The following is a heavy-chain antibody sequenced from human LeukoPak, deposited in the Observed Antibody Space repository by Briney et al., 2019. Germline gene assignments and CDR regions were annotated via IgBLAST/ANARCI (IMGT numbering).Heavy chain of an antibody. CDR1: GFTFSSYW. CDR3: AGYCGGDCYGMDV. V-gene: IGHV3-7*01. D-gene: IGHD2-21*01. CDR2: IKQDGSEK. J-gene: IGHJ6*02. Sequence: GGSLRLSFAASGFTFSSYWMSWVRQAPGKGLEWVANIKQDGSEKFYVDSVKGRFTISRDNAKNSLYLQMNSLRAEDTAVYYCAGYCGGDCYGMDVWGQGTTVTVSS.